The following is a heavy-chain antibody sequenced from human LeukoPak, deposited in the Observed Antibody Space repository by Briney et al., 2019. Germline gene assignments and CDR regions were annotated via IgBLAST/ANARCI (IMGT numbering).Heavy chain of an antibody. J-gene: IGHJ4*02. CDR1: GFTFSKYW. V-gene: IGHV3-74*01. D-gene: IGHD6-19*01. Sequence: GGSLRLSCAASGFTFSKYWMLWVRQAPGKGLESASRINTDGTVTTCGDSVKGRFTVSRDNADNTMFLQMNSVRDEDTAVYYCATKQWLAPPPDSWGQGTPVTVSS. CDR2: INTDGTVT. CDR3: ATKQWLAPPPDS.